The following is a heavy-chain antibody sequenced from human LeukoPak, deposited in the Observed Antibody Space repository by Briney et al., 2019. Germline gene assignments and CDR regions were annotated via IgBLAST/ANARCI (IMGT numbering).Heavy chain of an antibody. CDR2: IYTSGST. CDR1: GGSISSYY. J-gene: IGHJ4*02. Sequence: PSETLSLTCTVSGGSISSYYWSWIRQPAGKGLERIGRIYTSGSTNYNPSLKSRVTMSVDTSKNQFSLKLSSVTAADTAVYYCARDPPGCSSTSCYGIWGQGTLVTVSS. V-gene: IGHV4-4*07. CDR3: ARDPPGCSSTSCYGI. D-gene: IGHD2-2*01.